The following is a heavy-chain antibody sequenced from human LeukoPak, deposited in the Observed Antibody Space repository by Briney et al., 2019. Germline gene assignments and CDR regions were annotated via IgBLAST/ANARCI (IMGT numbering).Heavy chain of an antibody. J-gene: IGHJ4*02. Sequence: PSETLSLTCTVSDGSISTYYWSCIRQPPGKGLEWIGYIYYTGSTNYNPSLKSRVTISVDTSKNQFSLKLSSVTAADTAVYYCARAGRAHIAAADYWGQGTLVTASS. D-gene: IGHD6-13*01. CDR2: IYYTGST. CDR1: DGSISTYY. CDR3: ARAGRAHIAAADY. V-gene: IGHV4-59*01.